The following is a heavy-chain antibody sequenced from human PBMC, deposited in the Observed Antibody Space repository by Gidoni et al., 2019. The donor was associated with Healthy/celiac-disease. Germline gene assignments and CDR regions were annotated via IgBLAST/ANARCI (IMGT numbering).Heavy chain of an antibody. Sequence: EMQLVASGGGLVQPGGSLGLSCAASGFTFSRYSMTWVRQAPGKGLAWVSYISSSSSTIYYADSGKGRFTISRENAKNSLYLQMNSLRAVDTAVYYCARGPHYYDSSCYYYDYWGQGTLVTVSS. CDR3: ARGPHYYDSSCYYYDY. D-gene: IGHD3-22*01. CDR1: GFTFSRYS. V-gene: IGHV3-48*01. CDR2: ISSSSSTI. J-gene: IGHJ4*02.